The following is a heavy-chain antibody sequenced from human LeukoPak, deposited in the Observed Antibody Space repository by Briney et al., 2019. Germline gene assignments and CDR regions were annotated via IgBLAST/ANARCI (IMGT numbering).Heavy chain of an antibody. D-gene: IGHD6-19*01. Sequence: PGGSLRLSCAASGFTYSSYAMIGLRHAPGKGLEWVSAISGSGGNTYYADSVKGRFTISRDNSKNTLYLQMNSLRAEDTAVYYCAKGGWYGNNCFDPWGQGTLVTVSS. CDR3: AKGGWYGNNCFDP. J-gene: IGHJ5*02. CDR1: GFTYSSYA. V-gene: IGHV3-23*01. CDR2: ISGSGGNT.